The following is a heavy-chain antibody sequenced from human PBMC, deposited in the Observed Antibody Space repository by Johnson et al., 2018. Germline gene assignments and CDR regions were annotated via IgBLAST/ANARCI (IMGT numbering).Heavy chain of an antibody. D-gene: IGHD2-2*01. CDR3: VRCLIGSASSLVQY. J-gene: IGHJ4*02. CDR1: GYTFTSHE. V-gene: IGHV1-8*01. CDR2: MSPQNDNT. Sequence: QVQLVESGAEVKKPGASVKVSCKASGYTFTSHEISWVRQATGQGLEWLGWMSPQNDNTGYAQKFQGRVTMTRNTSISTAYMALSSMRAEDPAVYYGVRCLIGSASSLVQYWGQGTPVTVSS.